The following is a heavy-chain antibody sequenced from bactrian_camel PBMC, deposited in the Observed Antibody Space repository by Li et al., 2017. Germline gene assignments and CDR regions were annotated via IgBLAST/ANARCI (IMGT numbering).Heavy chain of an antibody. CDR1: GFQFSDYP. V-gene: IGHV3S42*01. CDR3: AAMDRDYCYTTIPYEYNY. J-gene: IGHJ4*01. D-gene: IGHD2*01. Sequence: DVQLVESGGGLVQPGGSLRLSCAASGFQFSDYPMSWVRQAPGKGLEWIAQIAYDGWVSRYNDPAKGRFTISRDNANNIPYLQMNSLKPEDTAMYYCAAMDRDYCYTTIPYEYNYRGRGTQVTVS. CDR2: IAYDGWVS.